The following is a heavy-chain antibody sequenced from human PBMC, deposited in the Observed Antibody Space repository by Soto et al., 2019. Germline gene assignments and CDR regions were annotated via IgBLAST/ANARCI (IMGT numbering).Heavy chain of an antibody. CDR1: GYTFTSYG. CDR2: ISAYNGNT. CDR3: ARDRESSGWHDYYYYGMDV. Sequence: ASVKVSCKASGYTFTSYGISWVRQAPGQGLAWMGWISAYNGNTNYAQKLQGRVTMTTDTSTSTAYMELRNLRSDDTAVYYCARDRESSGWHDYYYYGMDVWGQGTTVTVSS. J-gene: IGHJ6*02. V-gene: IGHV1-18*01. D-gene: IGHD6-19*01.